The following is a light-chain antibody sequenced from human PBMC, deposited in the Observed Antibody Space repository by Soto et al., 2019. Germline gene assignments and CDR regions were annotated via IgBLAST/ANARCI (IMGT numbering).Light chain of an antibody. V-gene: IGKV3-15*01. CDR1: QTVNHN. Sequence: EIVMTQSPATLSVSPGESATLSCRASQTVNHNLAWYLQRPGQAPRLLIYRASTRAPGIAARFSGSGSGTEFTLTISSLQSEDFAVYYCQQYNTSPPLTFGGGTKVEIK. J-gene: IGKJ4*01. CDR3: QQYNTSPPLT. CDR2: RAS.